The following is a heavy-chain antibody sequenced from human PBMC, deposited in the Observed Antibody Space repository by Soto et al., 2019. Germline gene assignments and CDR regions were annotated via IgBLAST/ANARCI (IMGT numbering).Heavy chain of an antibody. Sequence: SQTHSRTYALPGDTASSTSTGWCWVRQYPSRGLEWLGRTYYRTKWYYDYAVSVRARITINPNTYKNQYSPHLNPVTPQDIAVYLCARGEKCCGTIFDYWGQGTLVTVSS. CDR3: ARGEKCCGTIFDY. V-gene: IGHV6-1*01. J-gene: IGHJ4*01. D-gene: IGHD1-26*01. CDR2: TYYRTKWYY. CDR1: GDTASSTSTG.